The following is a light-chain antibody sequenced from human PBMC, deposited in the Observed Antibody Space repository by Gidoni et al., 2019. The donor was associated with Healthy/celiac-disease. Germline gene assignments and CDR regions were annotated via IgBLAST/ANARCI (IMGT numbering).Light chain of an antibody. J-gene: IGKJ1*01. CDR3: QQSYSTPWT. Sequence: DIQMTQSPSSLSASVGDRVTITCRASQSISSYLNWYQPKPGKAPKLLIYAASSWQSGVPSRFSGSGSGTDFTLTIRSLQPEDFATYYCQQSYSTPWTFXXXTKVEIK. CDR2: AAS. V-gene: IGKV1-39*01. CDR1: QSISSY.